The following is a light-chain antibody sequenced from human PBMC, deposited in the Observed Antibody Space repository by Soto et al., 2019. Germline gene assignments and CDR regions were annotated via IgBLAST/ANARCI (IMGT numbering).Light chain of an antibody. V-gene: IGLV1-44*01. CDR1: SSNIGSNT. CDR2: SNN. CDR3: AAWDDSLNGYG. Sequence: QSALTQPPSASGTPGQRVTISCSGNSSNIGSNTVNWYQRLPGTAPKLLIYSNNQRPSGVPDRFSGSKSGTSASLAISGLQSEDEADYYCAAWDDSLNGYGFGTGTKVTVL. J-gene: IGLJ1*01.